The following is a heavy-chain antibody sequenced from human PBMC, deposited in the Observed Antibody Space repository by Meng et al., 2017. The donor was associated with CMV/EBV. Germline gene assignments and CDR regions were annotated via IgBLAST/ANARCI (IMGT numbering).Heavy chain of an antibody. Sequence: GESLKISCAASGFTFSSYSMNWVRQAPGKGLEWVSSISSSSSYIYYADSVKGRFTISRGNAKNSLYLQMNSLRAEDTAVYYCARDFRHCSSTSCPQGYYYYGMDVWGQGTTVTVSS. CDR3: ARDFRHCSSTSCPQGYYYYGMDV. CDR1: GFTFSSYS. D-gene: IGHD2-2*01. J-gene: IGHJ6*02. V-gene: IGHV3-21*01. CDR2: ISSSSSYI.